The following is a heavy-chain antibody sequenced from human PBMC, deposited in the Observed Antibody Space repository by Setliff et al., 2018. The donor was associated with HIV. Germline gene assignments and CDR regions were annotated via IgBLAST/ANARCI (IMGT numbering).Heavy chain of an antibody. Sequence: ASVKVSCKTSGYIFTHYYTHWVRQAPGQGLEWMGRISPNYGGTHHPQKFQGRVTLTSDTSISTAYMELSGLTSDDTAVYYCARGQGPVDYWGQGTLVTVSS. CDR1: GYIFTHYY. CDR2: ISPNYGGT. CDR3: ARGQGPVDY. J-gene: IGHJ4*02. V-gene: IGHV1-2*06.